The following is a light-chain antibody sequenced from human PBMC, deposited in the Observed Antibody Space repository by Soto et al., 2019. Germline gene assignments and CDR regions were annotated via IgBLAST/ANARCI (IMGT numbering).Light chain of an antibody. V-gene: IGKV3-20*01. CDR3: QQYGSSPRT. Sequence: EIVLTQSPGTLSLSPGERATLSCRASQSVSSSYLAWYQQKPGQAPSLLIYGASSRATGIPDRFSGSGSGSDFTVTISTLEPEDFALYYCQQYGSSPRTFGQGTKVEIK. CDR2: GAS. J-gene: IGKJ1*01. CDR1: QSVSSSY.